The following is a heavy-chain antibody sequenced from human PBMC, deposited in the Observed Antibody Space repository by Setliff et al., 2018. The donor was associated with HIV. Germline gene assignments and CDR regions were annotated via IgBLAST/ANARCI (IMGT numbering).Heavy chain of an antibody. V-gene: IGHV1-3*01. CDR1: GYTFSYA. D-gene: IGHD2-21*02. CDR3: ASIDCGGDCYSYYYYGMDV. Sequence: ASVKVSCKASGYTFSYAMHWVRQAPGQRLEWMGWINAGNGNTKYSQKFQGRVTITRDTSASTTYMELSSLRSEDTAVYYCASIDCGGDCYSYYYYGMDVWGQGTTVTVSS. J-gene: IGHJ6*02. CDR2: INAGNGNT.